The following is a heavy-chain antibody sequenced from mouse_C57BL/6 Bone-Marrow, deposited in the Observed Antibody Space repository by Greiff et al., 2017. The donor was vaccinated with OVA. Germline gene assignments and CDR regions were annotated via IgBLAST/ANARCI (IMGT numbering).Heavy chain of an antibody. D-gene: IGHD1-1*01. CDR2: ISSGSSTI. V-gene: IGHV5-17*01. CDR1: GFTFSDYG. J-gene: IGHJ1*03. Sequence: EVQLMESGGGLVKPGGSLKLSCAASGFTFSDYGMHWVRQAPEKGLEWVAYISSGSSTIYYADTVKGRFTISRDNAKNTLFLQMTSLRSEDTAMYYCARPGYYYGSSYWYFDVWGTGTTVTVSS. CDR3: ARPGYYYGSSYWYFDV.